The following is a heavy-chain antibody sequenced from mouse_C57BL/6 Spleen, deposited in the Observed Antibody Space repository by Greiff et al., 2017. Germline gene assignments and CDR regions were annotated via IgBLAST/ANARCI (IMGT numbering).Heavy chain of an antibody. CDR1: GYTFTSYW. J-gene: IGHJ2*01. D-gene: IGHD1-1*01. CDR2: IYPSDSET. CDR3: ATRHITTVLDY. V-gene: IGHV1-61*01. Sequence: VQLQQPGAELVRPGSSVKLSCKASGYTFTSYWMDWVKQRPGQGLEWIGNIYPSDSETHYNQKFKDKATLTVDKSSSTAYMQLSSLTSEDSAVYYCATRHITTVLDYWGLGTTLTVSS.